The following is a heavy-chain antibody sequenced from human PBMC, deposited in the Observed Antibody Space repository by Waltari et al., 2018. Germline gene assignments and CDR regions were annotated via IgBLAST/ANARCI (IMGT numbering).Heavy chain of an antibody. CDR1: GFTFSSFA. D-gene: IGHD6-13*01. CDR3: AKSQRATPAGLDI. J-gene: IGHJ4*02. V-gene: IGHV3-23*01. Sequence: EVRLLESGGGLVQPGGSLRLSCEASGFTFSSFAMTWVRTAPGKGVEWVSGIGNGAVKTYYAASVKGRFTIGRDNSNNTVFLQMDSLRADDTGIYYCAKSQRATPAGLDIWGQGTLVTVSS. CDR2: IGNGAVKT.